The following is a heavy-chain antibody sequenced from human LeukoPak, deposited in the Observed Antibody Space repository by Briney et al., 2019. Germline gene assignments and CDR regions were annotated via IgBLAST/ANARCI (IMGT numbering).Heavy chain of an antibody. J-gene: IGHJ4*02. CDR3: AGDRATSYFDY. V-gene: IGHV3-33*08. CDR1: GFTFSSYW. D-gene: IGHD1-26*01. Sequence: GGSLRLSCAASGFTFSSYWMSWVRQAPGKGLEWVAFIWYDGSNKYYTDSVKGRFTISRDNSKNTLYLQMNSLRAEDTAVYYCAGDRATSYFDYWGQGALVTISS. CDR2: IWYDGSNK.